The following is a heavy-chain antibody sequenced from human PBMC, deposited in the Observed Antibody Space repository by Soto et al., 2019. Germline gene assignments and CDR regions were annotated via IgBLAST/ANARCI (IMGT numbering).Heavy chain of an antibody. CDR2: INPSGGST. CDR3: ARPPFPGCINGVCYPCDH. D-gene: IGHD2-8*01. CDR1: GYTFTHYY. V-gene: IGHV1-46*01. Sequence: QVQLVQSGAEVKKPGASVKVSCKASGYTFTHYYMHWVRQAPGQGLEWMGMINPSGGSTSYAQNFQDILTMTRDTSTSTVYMELSSLRAEDTAVYYCARPPFPGCINGVCYPCDHWGQGTLVTVSS. J-gene: IGHJ4*02.